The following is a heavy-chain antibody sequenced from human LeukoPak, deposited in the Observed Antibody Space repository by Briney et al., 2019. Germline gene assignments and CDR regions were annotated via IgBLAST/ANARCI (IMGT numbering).Heavy chain of an antibody. CDR1: GFTFSSYG. CDR3: AKSHDYGGYEIGGIVDY. J-gene: IGHJ4*02. D-gene: IGHD4-17*01. Sequence: GGSLRLSCAASGFTFSSYGMHWVRQAPGKGLEWVAFIRYDGSNKYYADSVKGRFTISRDNSKNTLYLQMNSLRAEDTAVYYCAKSHDYGGYEIGGIVDYWGQGTLVTVSS. V-gene: IGHV3-30*02. CDR2: IRYDGSNK.